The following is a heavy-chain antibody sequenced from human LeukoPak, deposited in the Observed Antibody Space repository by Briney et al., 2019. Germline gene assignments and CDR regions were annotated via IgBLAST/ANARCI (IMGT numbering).Heavy chain of an antibody. CDR2: ISWDGGST. CDR3: AKGNRPWAYLVGDYFDY. Sequence: HPGGSLRLSCAASGFTFDDYAMHWVRQAPGKGLEWVSLISWDGGSTYYVDSVKGRFTISRDNSKNSLYLQMNSLRAEDTALYYRAKGNRPWAYLVGDYFDYWGQGTLVTVSS. V-gene: IGHV3-43D*03. CDR1: GFTFDDYA. D-gene: IGHD1-26*01. J-gene: IGHJ4*02.